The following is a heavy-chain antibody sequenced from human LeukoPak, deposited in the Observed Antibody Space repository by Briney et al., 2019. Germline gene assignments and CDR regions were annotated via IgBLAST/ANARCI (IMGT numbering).Heavy chain of an antibody. V-gene: IGHV3-7*01. CDR2: IKQDGTAK. D-gene: IGHD3-10*01. J-gene: IGHJ3*02. CDR1: GFTFSSYA. CDR3: ARGDFYGSGTSFIDAFDI. Sequence: GRSLRLSCAASGFTFSSYAMHWVRQAPGKGLEWVANIKQDGTAKYYVDSVKGRFTISRDNAKNSLYLQMNSLRVEDTAVYYCARGDFYGSGTSFIDAFDIWGQGTMVTVSS.